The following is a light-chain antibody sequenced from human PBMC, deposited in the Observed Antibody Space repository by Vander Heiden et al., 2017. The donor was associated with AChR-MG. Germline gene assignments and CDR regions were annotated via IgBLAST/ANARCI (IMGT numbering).Light chain of an antibody. Sequence: EIVMTQSPATLSVSPGERATLSCRASQRISSNLAWYQQKPGQAPRLIIFSASTRDAGIPARFSGSGSGTQFTLTISSLQPEDSAVYYCQQDSNWRSFGQGTKVEI. CDR1: QRISSN. V-gene: IGKV3-15*01. CDR3: QQDSNWRS. CDR2: SAS. J-gene: IGKJ1*01.